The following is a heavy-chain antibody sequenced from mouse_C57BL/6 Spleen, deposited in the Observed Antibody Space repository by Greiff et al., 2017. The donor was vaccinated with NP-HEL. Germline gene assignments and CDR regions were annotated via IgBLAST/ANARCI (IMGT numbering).Heavy chain of an antibody. CDR1: GYAFSSYW. V-gene: IGHV1-80*01. CDR3: ARRGDYDLYFDY. D-gene: IGHD2-4*01. Sequence: QVQLQQSGAELVKPGASVKISCKASGYAFSSYWMNWVKQRPGTGLEWIGQIYPGDGDTNYNGKFKGKATLTADKSSSTAYMQLSSLTSEDSAVYFCARRGDYDLYFDYWGQGTTLTVSS. J-gene: IGHJ2*01. CDR2: IYPGDGDT.